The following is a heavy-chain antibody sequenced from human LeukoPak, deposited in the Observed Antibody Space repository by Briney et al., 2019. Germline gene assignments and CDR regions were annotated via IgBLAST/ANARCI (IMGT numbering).Heavy chain of an antibody. CDR2: ISDTVRDT. V-gene: IGHV3-23*01. J-gene: IGHJ4*02. CDR3: AKDNYGGIFAS. D-gene: IGHD4-17*01. Sequence: GESLRLSCAASEFTFSAYGMSWVRQAPGKGLEWVSHISDTVRDTWYANSVKGRFIISRDNSRDTVYLQMSSLRPEDTALYFCAKDNYGGIFASWGQGTLVTVSS. CDR1: EFTFSAYG.